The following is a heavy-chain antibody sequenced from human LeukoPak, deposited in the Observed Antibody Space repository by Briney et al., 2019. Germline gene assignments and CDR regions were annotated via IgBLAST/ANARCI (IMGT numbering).Heavy chain of an antibody. J-gene: IGHJ4*02. CDR1: GGSISSGDYY. CDR3: ARAGRFDFWSGYYGYFDY. Sequence: PSETLSLTCTVSGGSISSGDYYWSWIRQPPGKGLEWIGYIYYSGSIYYNPSLKSRVTISVDTSKNQFSLKLSSVTAADTAVYYCARAGRFDFWSGYYGYFDYWGQGTLVTVSS. D-gene: IGHD3-3*01. V-gene: IGHV4-30-4*01. CDR2: IYYSGSI.